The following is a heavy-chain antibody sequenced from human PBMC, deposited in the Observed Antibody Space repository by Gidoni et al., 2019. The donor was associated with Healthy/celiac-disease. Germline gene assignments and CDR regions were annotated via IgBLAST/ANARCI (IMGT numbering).Heavy chain of an antibody. D-gene: IGHD4-17*01. CDR3: AKAGYDYGDGVYFDY. CDR1: GFTFSSYG. Sequence: QVQLVESGGGVVQPGRSLRLSCAASGFTFSSYGMHWVRQAPGKGLEWGAVISYDGSNKYYADSVKGRFTISRDNSKNTLYLQMNSLRAEDTAVYYCAKAGYDYGDGVYFDYWGQGTLVTVSS. CDR2: ISYDGSNK. J-gene: IGHJ4*02. V-gene: IGHV3-30*18.